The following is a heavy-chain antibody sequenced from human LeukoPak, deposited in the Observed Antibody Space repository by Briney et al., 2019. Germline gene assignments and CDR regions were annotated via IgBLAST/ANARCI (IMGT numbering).Heavy chain of an antibody. CDR3: ATGSGSLAGNWFDP. J-gene: IGHJ5*02. CDR2: INHSGST. V-gene: IGHV4-34*01. D-gene: IGHD3-10*01. CDR1: GGSFSGYY. Sequence: SETLSLACAVYGGSFSGYYWSWIRQPPGKGLEWIGEINHSGSTNYNPSLKSRVTISVDTSKNQFSLKLSSVTAADTAVYYCATGSGSLAGNWFDPWGQGTLVTVSS.